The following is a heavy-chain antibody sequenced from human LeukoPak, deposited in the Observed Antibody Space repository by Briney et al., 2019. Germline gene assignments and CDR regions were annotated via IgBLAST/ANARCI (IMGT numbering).Heavy chain of an antibody. D-gene: IGHD3-16*01. CDR1: GFTFSNAW. J-gene: IGHJ4*02. CDR3: GRAFPPLRTSSAGDL. Sequence: GGSLRLSCAASGFTFSNAWMNWVRQAPGKGLEWVSSISYLSSHVYYGDSVKGRFSISRDNAKNSLYLQMNSLGAEDTAIYYCGRAFPPLRTSSAGDLWGQGILVTVSS. CDR2: ISYLSSHV. V-gene: IGHV3-21*01.